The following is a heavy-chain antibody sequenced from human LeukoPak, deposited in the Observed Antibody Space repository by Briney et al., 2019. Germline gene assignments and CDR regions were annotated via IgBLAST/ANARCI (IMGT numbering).Heavy chain of an antibody. J-gene: IGHJ5*02. CDR1: GYSISSGYY. D-gene: IGHD3-3*01. Sequence: SETLSLTCAVSGYSISSGYYWGWIRQPPGKGLEWIGSIYHSGSTCYNPSLKSRVTISVDTSKNQFSLKLSSVTAADTAVYYCARLAYYDFWCGRSNWFDPWGQGTLVTVSS. V-gene: IGHV4-38-2*01. CDR2: IYHSGST. CDR3: ARLAYYDFWCGRSNWFDP.